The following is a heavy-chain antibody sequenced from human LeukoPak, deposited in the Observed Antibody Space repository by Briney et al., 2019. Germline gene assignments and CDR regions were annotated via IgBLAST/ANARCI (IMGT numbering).Heavy chain of an antibody. CDR2: ITSSSSYI. D-gene: IGHD1-26*01. V-gene: IGHV3-11*06. CDR1: GFTFSDYY. J-gene: IGHJ1*01. Sequence: GGSLRLSCVASGFTFSDYYMSWIRQAPGKGLEWVSSITSSSSYIYYADSVKGRFTISRDNAKNSLYLQMNSLRADDTAVYYCARGPTRKWETLRYLQHWGQGTLVTVSA. CDR3: ARGPTRKWETLRYLQH.